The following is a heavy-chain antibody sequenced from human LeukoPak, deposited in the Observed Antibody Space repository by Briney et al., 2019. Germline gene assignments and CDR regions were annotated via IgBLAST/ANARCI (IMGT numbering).Heavy chain of an antibody. J-gene: IGHJ4*02. CDR3: ARSRSSSTSRFDY. Sequence: GASVKVSCKASGGTFSSYAISWVRQAPGQGLEWMGGIIPIFGTANYAQKFRGRVTITADESTSTAYMELSSLRSEDTAVYYCARSRSSSTSRFDYWGQGTLVTVSS. CDR2: IIPIFGTA. CDR1: GGTFSSYA. D-gene: IGHD6-6*01. V-gene: IGHV1-69*13.